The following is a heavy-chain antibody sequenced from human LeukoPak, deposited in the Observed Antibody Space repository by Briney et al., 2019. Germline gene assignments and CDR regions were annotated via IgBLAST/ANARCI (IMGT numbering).Heavy chain of an antibody. CDR3: ASSSTYRELLGGFDY. CDR2: ISYDGSNK. CDR1: GFSFDNYA. J-gene: IGHJ4*02. V-gene: IGHV3-30-3*01. Sequence: QPGGSLRLSCAASGFSFDNYAMHWVRQAPGKGLEWVAVISYDGSNKYYADSVKGRFTISRDNSKNTLYLQMNSLRAEDTAVYYCASSSTYRELLGGFDYWGQGTLVTVSS. D-gene: IGHD1-26*01.